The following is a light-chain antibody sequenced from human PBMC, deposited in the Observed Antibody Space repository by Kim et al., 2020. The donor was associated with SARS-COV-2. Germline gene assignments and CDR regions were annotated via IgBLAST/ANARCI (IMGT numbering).Light chain of an antibody. V-gene: IGKV1-27*01. J-gene: IGKJ4*01. CDR1: PGVNTY. CDR2: AAA. CDR3: QHYNTVPFT. Sequence: ASVGDRVTITCRANPGVNTYLAWYQQKQGKVPKLLIYAAATLQSGVPSRFSGSGSGTDFTLTISNLQPEDVAIYYCQHYNTVPFTFGGGTKLEIK.